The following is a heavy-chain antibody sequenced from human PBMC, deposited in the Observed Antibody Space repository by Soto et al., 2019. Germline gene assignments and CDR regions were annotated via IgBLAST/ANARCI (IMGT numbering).Heavy chain of an antibody. CDR2: IYYSGST. D-gene: IGHD3-16*01. J-gene: IGHJ1*01. V-gene: IGHV4-59*08. CDR1: GGSMNRHY. CDR3: ARLSAYCQPLAP. Sequence: SETRCLTCSGSGGSMNRHYWTWIRQPPGEVLEWIGYIYYSGSTNYNPSLKSRVTISLETSKSQFSLRLTSVTAADTAVYYCARLSAYCQPLAPWGPGTLVPVSS.